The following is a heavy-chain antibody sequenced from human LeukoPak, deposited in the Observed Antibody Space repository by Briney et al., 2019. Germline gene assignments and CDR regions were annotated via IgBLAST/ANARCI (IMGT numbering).Heavy chain of an antibody. J-gene: IGHJ4*02. CDR3: ARWDGFVDY. CDR1: GVSISSVGYY. D-gene: IGHD3-10*01. V-gene: IGHV4-61*08. CDR2: IYYSGST. Sequence: SETLSLTCNVSGVSISSVGYYWSWIRQPPGKGLEWIGYIYYSGSTNYNPSLESRVTISVDPSKNQFSLKLSSVTAADTAVYYCARWDGFVDYWGQGTLVTVSS.